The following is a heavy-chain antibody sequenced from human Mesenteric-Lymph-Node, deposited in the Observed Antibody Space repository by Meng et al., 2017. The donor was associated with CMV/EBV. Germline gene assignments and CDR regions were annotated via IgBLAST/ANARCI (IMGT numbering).Heavy chain of an antibody. CDR1: GDSVSSGSFY. J-gene: IGHJ5*02. Sequence: SETLSLTCTVSGDSVSSGSFYWSWIRQPPGKGLEWIGYIYYSGFTNYNPSLKSRVSMSVDTSKNQFSLKLSSVTAADTAMYYCARGHCGSSSCNNWFDPWGQGTLVTVSS. CDR3: ARGHCGSSSCNNWFDP. V-gene: IGHV4-61*01. D-gene: IGHD2-2*01. CDR2: IYYSGFT.